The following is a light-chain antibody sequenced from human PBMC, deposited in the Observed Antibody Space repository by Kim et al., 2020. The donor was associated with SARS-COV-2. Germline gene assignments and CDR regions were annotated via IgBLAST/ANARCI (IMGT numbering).Light chain of an antibody. Sequence: SYELTQAPSVSVAPGKTARITCRGDSIGSKSVHWYQQKPGQAPVVVIYYDTDRPSGIPERFSGSTSVNTATLTISRVEAGDGADYYCQVWDGNSDHAVFGGGTQLTVL. CDR3: QVWDGNSDHAV. V-gene: IGLV3-21*04. CDR2: YDT. CDR1: SIGSKS. J-gene: IGLJ2*01.